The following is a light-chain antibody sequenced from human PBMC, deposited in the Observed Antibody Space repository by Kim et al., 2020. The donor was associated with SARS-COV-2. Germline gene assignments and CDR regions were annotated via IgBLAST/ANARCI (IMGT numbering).Light chain of an antibody. J-gene: IGKJ1*01. CDR1: QSVTTK. CDR2: GAS. V-gene: IGKV3-15*01. CDR3: QQYNYWPPWT. Sequence: SPGESATLSCRASQSVTTKLAWYQQKPGQAPRLLIYGASTRATGIPARFSGSGSGTEFTLATSSLQSEDSGVYYCQQYNYWPPWTFGQGTKVDIK.